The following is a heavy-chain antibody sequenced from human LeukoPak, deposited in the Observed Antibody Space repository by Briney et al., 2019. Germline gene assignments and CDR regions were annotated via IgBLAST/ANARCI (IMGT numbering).Heavy chain of an antibody. V-gene: IGHV3-7*01. CDR2: IKRDGSDK. CDR1: GFTFSSYA. CDR3: ARDANYYDSRGENYFNY. Sequence: PGGSLRLSCAASGFTFSSYAMSWVRQAPGKGLEWVANIKRDGSDKYYVDSVKGRFTISRDNAKNSLYLQLNSLRAEDTAVYYCARDANYYDSRGENYFNYWGQGTLATVSS. D-gene: IGHD3-22*01. J-gene: IGHJ4*02.